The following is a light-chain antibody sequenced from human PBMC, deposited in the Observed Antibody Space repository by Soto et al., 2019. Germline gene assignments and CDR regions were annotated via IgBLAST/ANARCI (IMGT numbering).Light chain of an antibody. J-gene: IGLJ2*01. CDR3: CSYGGTDTWV. V-gene: IGLV2-23*02. CDR2: EVS. Sequence: QSVLSQPASVSGSPGQSITISCTGSSSDIGTYNLVSWYQHHPGKAPKLMIYEVSLRPSGISYRFSASKSGNTASLTISGLQAEDEGDYHCCSYGGTDTWVFGAGTQLTVL. CDR1: SSDIGTYNL.